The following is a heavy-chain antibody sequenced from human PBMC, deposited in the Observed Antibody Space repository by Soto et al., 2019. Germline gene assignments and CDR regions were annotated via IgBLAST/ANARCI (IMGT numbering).Heavy chain of an antibody. CDR3: ARESGDYAAFYYYYHDRQDV. V-gene: IGHV1-8*01. CDR1: GYTFTSYD. CDR2: MNPNSGNT. J-gene: IGHJ6*01. Sequence: GASVKVSCKASGYTFTSYDINWVRQATGQGLEWMGWMNPNSGNTGYAQKFQGRVTMTRNTSIITAYMELSSLRSEDTAVYYCARESGDYAAFYYYYHDRQDVARRGDTGTVS. D-gene: IGHD4-17*01.